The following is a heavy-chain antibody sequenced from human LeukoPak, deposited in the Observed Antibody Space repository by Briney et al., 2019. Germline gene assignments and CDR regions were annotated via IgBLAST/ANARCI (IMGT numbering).Heavy chain of an antibody. CDR2: IYHSGST. J-gene: IGHJ4*02. Sequence: SETLSLTCSVSGGSVSSGSYYWSWVRQPPGKGLEWIGEIYHSGSTNYNPSLKSRVTISVDKSKNQFSLKLSSVTAADTAVYYCARSYGDYFGRPIDYWGQGTLVTVSS. D-gene: IGHD4-17*01. V-gene: IGHV4-39*07. CDR3: ARSYGDYFGRPIDY. CDR1: GGSVSSGSYY.